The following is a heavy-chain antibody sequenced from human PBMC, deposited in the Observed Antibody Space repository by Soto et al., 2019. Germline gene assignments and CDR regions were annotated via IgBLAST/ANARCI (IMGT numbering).Heavy chain of an antibody. J-gene: IGHJ5*02. V-gene: IGHV4-59*01. CDR3: ARDSPNYCSGGSCYSNWFDP. CDR1: GGSISSYY. D-gene: IGHD2-15*01. CDR2: IYYSGST. Sequence: SETLSLTCTVSGGSISSYYWSWIRQPPGKGLEWIGYIYYSGSTNYNPSLKSRVTISVDTSKNQFSLKLSSVTAADTAVYYCARDSPNYCSGGSCYSNWFDPWGQGTLVTVSS.